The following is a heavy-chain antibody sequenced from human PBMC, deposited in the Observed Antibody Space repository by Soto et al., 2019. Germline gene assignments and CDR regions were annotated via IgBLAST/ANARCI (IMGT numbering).Heavy chain of an antibody. CDR1: GFTVSTKY. Sequence: EVQLVESGGGLVQPGGSLRLSCAASGFTVSTKYMSWVRQAPGKGLERVSVIYSGGSTFYADSVRSRFTISRDNSKNTVNLQMNSLRAEDTGVYYCARDPWAADYWGQGTLVTVSS. CDR2: IYSGGST. V-gene: IGHV3-66*01. D-gene: IGHD3-16*01. CDR3: ARDPWAADY. J-gene: IGHJ4*02.